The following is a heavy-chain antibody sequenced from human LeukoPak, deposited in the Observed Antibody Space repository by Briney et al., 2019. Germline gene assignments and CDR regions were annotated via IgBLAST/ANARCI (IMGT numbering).Heavy chain of an antibody. V-gene: IGHV3-23*01. CDR3: AKTENYDFWTFNWFDP. CDR1: GFTFSSYA. Sequence: PGGSLRLSCAASGFTFSSYAMSWVRQAPGKGLEWVSAISGSGGSTYYADSAKGRFTISRDNSKNTLYLQMNSLRAEDTAVYYCAKTENYDFWTFNWFDPWGQGTLVTVSS. CDR2: ISGSGGST. J-gene: IGHJ5*02. D-gene: IGHD3-3*01.